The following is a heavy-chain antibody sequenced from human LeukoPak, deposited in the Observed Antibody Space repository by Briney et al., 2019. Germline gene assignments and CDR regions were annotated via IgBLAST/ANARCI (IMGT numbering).Heavy chain of an antibody. D-gene: IGHD1-20*01. V-gene: IGHV3-7*01. CDR2: IKQDGSEK. J-gene: IGHJ4*02. Sequence: GGSLRLSCAASGLTFSNFWMSWVRQTPGKGLEWMANIKQDGSEKYYVDSVRGRFTISRDNAKNSLYLQMNSLRAEDTAVYYCANSNWSPFDHWGQGTLVTVSS. CDR1: GLTFSNFW. CDR3: ANSNWSPFDH.